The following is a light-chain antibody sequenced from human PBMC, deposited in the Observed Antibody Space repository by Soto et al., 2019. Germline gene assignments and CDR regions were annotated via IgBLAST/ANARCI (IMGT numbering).Light chain of an antibody. V-gene: IGKV1-6*01. J-gene: IGKJ1*01. Sequence: IQMTQSPSSLSASGGDRATITWLASESISSYLTWYQQKPGKAPNLLIYDASSLERGVPARFSGTGSGTEFTLAISSLQPEDFATYYCLQDYNYPWTFGQGTKVDIK. CDR2: DAS. CDR1: ESISSY. CDR3: LQDYNYPWT.